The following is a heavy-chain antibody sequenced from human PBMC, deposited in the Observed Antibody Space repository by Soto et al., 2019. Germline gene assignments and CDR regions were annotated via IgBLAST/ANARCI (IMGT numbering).Heavy chain of an antibody. CDR3: ASGWIAVAAGFDN. J-gene: IGHJ4*02. D-gene: IGHD6-19*01. Sequence: QVQLQESGPGLVKPSGTLSLTCGVSGGSFSSVNWWSWVRQPPGKGLEWIGEIYHGGSTNYSPSLKSRVTISIDRSKNQFSVNLNFVTAGDTALYYCASGWIAVAAGFDNWGQGSLVTVSS. CDR2: IYHGGST. CDR1: GGSFSSVNW. V-gene: IGHV4-4*02.